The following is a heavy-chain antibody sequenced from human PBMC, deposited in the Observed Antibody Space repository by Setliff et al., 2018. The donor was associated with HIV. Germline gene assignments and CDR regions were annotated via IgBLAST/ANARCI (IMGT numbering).Heavy chain of an antibody. CDR1: GGSFSGYY. V-gene: IGHV4-34*01. CDR3: ARGRILYGNDY. J-gene: IGHJ4*02. CDR2: INHSGST. Sequence: SETLSLTCAVYGGSFSGYYWNWIRQPPGKGLEWIGEINHSGSTNYSPSLKSRVTISVDTSKNQFSLTLSSMTAADTAVYYCARGRILYGNDYWGQGTLVTVSS. D-gene: IGHD3-10*01.